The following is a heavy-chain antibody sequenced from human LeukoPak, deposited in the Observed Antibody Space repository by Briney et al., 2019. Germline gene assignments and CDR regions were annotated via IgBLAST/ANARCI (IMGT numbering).Heavy chain of an antibody. J-gene: IGHJ5*02. Sequence: GGSLRLSCAASGLTFSSYAMSWVRQAPGKGLEWVSAISGSGGTTYYADSVKGRFTISRVNSKNTLYLQMNSLRAEDTAVYYCAKEGNRSSTSCDLVWFDPWGQGTLVTVSS. CDR2: ISGSGGTT. D-gene: IGHD2-2*01. V-gene: IGHV3-23*01. CDR1: GLTFSSYA. CDR3: AKEGNRSSTSCDLVWFDP.